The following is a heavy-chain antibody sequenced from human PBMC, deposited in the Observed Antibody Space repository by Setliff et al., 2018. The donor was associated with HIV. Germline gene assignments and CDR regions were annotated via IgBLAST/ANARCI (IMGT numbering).Heavy chain of an antibody. CDR3: AKVGYCSGDSCYSLPPYFDY. V-gene: IGHV3-33*03. J-gene: IGHJ4*02. D-gene: IGHD2-15*01. Sequence: GGSLRLSCAASGFTVSTNYMSWVRQAPGKGLEWVAVIWYDGRNKYYADSVKGRVTISRDNSKNTLYLQINSLRAEDTAVYYCAKVGYCSGDSCYSLPPYFDYWGQGTLVTVSS. CDR2: IWYDGRNK. CDR1: GFTVSTNY.